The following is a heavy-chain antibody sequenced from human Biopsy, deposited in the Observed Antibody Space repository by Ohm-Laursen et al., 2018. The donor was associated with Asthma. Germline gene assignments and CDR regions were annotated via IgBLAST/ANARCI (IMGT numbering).Heavy chain of an antibody. CDR2: INGKSNSI. J-gene: IGHJ4*02. D-gene: IGHD6-19*01. CDR1: GFTFIDYY. CDR3: ARDSYSSGLYDDFES. Sequence: LSCAASGFTFIDYYMSWIRQAPGKGLEWISYINGKSNSIEYADSVKGRFTISRDNAKNSLYLQMNSLRAEDTAVYYCARDSYSSGLYDDFESWGQGTLVTVSS. V-gene: IGHV3-11*01.